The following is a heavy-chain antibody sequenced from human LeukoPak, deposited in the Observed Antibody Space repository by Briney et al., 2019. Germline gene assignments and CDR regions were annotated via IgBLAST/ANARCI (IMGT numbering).Heavy chain of an antibody. Sequence: TGGSLRLSCAASGFMFDDYAMHWVRQAPGKGLEWVSGISWNSGSIGYADSVKGRFTISRDNAKNSLYLQMNSLRAEDTAVYYCAREPYYYDSSGYISDYWGQGTLVTVSS. V-gene: IGHV3-9*01. CDR3: AREPYYYDSSGYISDY. CDR2: ISWNSGSI. J-gene: IGHJ4*02. CDR1: GFMFDDYA. D-gene: IGHD3-22*01.